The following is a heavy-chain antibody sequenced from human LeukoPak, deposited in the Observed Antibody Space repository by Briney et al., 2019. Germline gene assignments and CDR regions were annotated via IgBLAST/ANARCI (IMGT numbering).Heavy chain of an antibody. V-gene: IGHV3-9*01. CDR2: INWNSANI. D-gene: IGHD5-24*01. Sequence: GRSLRLSCVSSGFTFDDYAMHWVRQAPGKGLEWVSGINWNSANIAYADSVKGRFTISRDNAKNSLYLQMNSLRPEKTALYYCAKANRWLTYGMDVWGQGTTVTVSS. J-gene: IGHJ6*02. CDR3: AKANRWLTYGMDV. CDR1: GFTFDDYA.